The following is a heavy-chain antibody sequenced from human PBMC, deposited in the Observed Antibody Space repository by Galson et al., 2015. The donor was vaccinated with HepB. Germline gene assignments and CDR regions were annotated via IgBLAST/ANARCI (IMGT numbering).Heavy chain of an antibody. CDR2: INAFNGKK. Sequence: SVKVSCKASGYTFNTYFINWVRQAPGQGLEWMGWINAFNGKKNYVQKLQGRVTMTTDTPTSTAYMELRSLRSDDTAVYYCARGVAVSESYFFDYWGQGTTVTVSS. J-gene: IGHJ4*02. CDR3: ARGVAVSESYFFDY. CDR1: GYTFNTYF. V-gene: IGHV1-18*01. D-gene: IGHD6-19*01.